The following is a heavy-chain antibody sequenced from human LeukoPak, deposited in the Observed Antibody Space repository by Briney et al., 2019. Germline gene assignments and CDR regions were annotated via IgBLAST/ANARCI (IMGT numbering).Heavy chain of an antibody. Sequence: SETLSLTCTVSGGSISSSGSYWAWVRQPPGKGLEWIANVYYNGNTYYNSSLKSRVTISVDTSKNQFSLKLSSVTAADTAVYYCAREGLVEATYYFDYWGQGTLVTVSS. CDR2: VYYNGNT. J-gene: IGHJ4*02. CDR3: AREGLVEATYYFDY. V-gene: IGHV4-39*07. D-gene: IGHD2-15*01. CDR1: GGSISSSGSY.